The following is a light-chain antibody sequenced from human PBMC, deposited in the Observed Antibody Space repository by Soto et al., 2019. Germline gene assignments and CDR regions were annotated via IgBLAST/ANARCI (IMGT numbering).Light chain of an antibody. CDR3: SSYTSSRTPYVV. CDR2: DVS. J-gene: IGLJ2*01. V-gene: IGLV2-14*01. CDR1: SCDVGGYNY. Sequence: QSVLTQPPSASGSPGQSITISCTGTSCDVGGYNYVSWYQQHPGKAPTLMIYDVSNRPSGVSNRFSGSKSGNTASLTISGLQAEDEADYYCSSYTSSRTPYVVFGGGTQLTVL.